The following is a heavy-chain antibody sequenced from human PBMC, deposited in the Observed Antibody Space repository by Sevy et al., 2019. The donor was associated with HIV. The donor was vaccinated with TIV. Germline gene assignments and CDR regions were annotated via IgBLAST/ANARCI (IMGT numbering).Heavy chain of an antibody. Sequence: GGSLRLSCAASGFRFNNFGMYWVRQAPGKGLEGVAFIRYDGINKYYVDSVKGRSTISRDNFKDTLYLEMKSLRLEDTAIYYCAKGGSGGIDHYGMDVWGQGTTVTVSS. J-gene: IGHJ6*02. D-gene: IGHD6-25*01. CDR3: AKGGSGGIDHYGMDV. V-gene: IGHV3-30*02. CDR2: IRYDGINK. CDR1: GFRFNNFG.